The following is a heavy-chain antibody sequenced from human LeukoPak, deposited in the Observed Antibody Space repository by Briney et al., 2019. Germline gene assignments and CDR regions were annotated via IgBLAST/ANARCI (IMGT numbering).Heavy chain of an antibody. CDR3: ARDQYYYDSSGYSGYYGMDV. CDR1: GYTFTSYA. V-gene: IGHV7-4-1*01. J-gene: IGHJ6*02. Sequence: ASVKVSCKASGYTFTSYAMNWVRQAPGQGLECMGWINTNTGNPTYAQGFTGRFVFSLDTSVSTAYLQICSLKAEVTAVYYCARDQYYYDSSGYSGYYGMDVWGQGTTVTVSS. D-gene: IGHD3-22*01. CDR2: INTNTGNP.